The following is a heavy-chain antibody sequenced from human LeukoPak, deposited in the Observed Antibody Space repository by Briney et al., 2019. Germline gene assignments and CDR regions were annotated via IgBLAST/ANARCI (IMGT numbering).Heavy chain of an antibody. CDR1: GFTFSSYA. D-gene: IGHD3-22*01. J-gene: IGHJ4*02. Sequence: GGSLRLSCAASGFTFSSYAMHWVRQAPGKGLEWVAVISYDGSNKYYADSVKGRFTISRDNSKNTLYLQMNSLRAEDTAVYYCARLLSRYDSSGYTIDYWGQGTLVTVSS. V-gene: IGHV3-30*04. CDR2: ISYDGSNK. CDR3: ARLLSRYDSSGYTIDY.